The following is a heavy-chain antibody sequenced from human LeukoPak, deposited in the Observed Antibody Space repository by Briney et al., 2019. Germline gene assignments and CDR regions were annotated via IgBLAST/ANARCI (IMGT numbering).Heavy chain of an antibody. J-gene: IGHJ6*02. CDR1: GGSFSGYY. Sequence: SETLSLTCAVYGGSFSGYYWSWIRQPPGKGLEWIGEINHSGSTNYNPSLKSRVTISVDTSKNQFSLKLSSVTAADTAVYYCARGRPNDYGDYFYYYGMDVWGQGTTVTVSS. CDR2: INHSGST. CDR3: ARGRPNDYGDYFYYYGMDV. D-gene: IGHD4-17*01. V-gene: IGHV4-34*01.